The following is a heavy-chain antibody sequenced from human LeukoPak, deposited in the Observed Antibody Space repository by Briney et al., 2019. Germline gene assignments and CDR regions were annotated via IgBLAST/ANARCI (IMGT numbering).Heavy chain of an antibody. CDR3: ARDTPLGCFDL. V-gene: IGHV3-7*01. D-gene: IGHD2-15*01. J-gene: IGHJ4*02. Sequence: GGSLRLSCAASGFTFSSYGMHWVRQAPGKGLEWVANIKQDGSKKFYVDSVKGRFTISRDNPKNSLYLEMNSLRVEDTAVYFCARDTPLGCFDLWGQGTLVTVSS. CDR1: GFTFSSYG. CDR2: IKQDGSKK.